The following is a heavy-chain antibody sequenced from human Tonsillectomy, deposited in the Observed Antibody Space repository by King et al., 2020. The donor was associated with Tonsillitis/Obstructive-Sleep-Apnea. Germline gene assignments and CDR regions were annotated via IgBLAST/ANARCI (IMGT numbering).Heavy chain of an antibody. D-gene: IGHD2-21*02. CDR1: GFTFSNAW. Sequence: VQLVESGGGLVKPGGSLRLSCAVSGFTFSNAWMNWVRQAPGKGLEWVGRIKSQTDGGTTDYAAPVKGRFTITRDDSKNTLFLQMNSLKTEGTAVYYCTAAPHIVVVTANLRHYVIDVWGQGTTVTVSS. V-gene: IGHV3-15*07. CDR2: IKSQTDGGTT. CDR3: TAAPHIVVVTANLRHYVIDV. J-gene: IGHJ6*02.